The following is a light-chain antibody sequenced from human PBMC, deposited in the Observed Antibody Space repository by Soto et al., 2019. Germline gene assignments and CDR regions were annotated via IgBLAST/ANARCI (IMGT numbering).Light chain of an antibody. CDR3: QSYDSSLSGWV. Sequence: QSVLTQPPSVSGAPGQRVTISCTGSSSNIGAGYDVHGYQQLPGTAPKLLIYGNSNRPSGVPDRFSGSKSGTSASLAITGLQAEDEADYYCQSYDSSLSGWVFGGGNKLTVL. CDR1: SSNIGAGYD. V-gene: IGLV1-40*01. J-gene: IGLJ3*02. CDR2: GNS.